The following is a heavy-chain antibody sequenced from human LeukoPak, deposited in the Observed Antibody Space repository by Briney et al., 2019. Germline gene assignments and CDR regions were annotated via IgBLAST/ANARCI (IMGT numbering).Heavy chain of an antibody. Sequence: GGSLRHSCAASGFTFSSYAMSWVRQAPGKGLEWVSGISGSGGSTYYADSVKGRFTISRDNSKNTEYLQMNSLRAEDTAVYYCAKDIVVVPAPVGYFDLWGRGTLVTVSS. V-gene: IGHV3-23*01. CDR2: ISGSGGST. CDR1: GFTFSSYA. D-gene: IGHD2-2*01. CDR3: AKDIVVVPAPVGYFDL. J-gene: IGHJ2*01.